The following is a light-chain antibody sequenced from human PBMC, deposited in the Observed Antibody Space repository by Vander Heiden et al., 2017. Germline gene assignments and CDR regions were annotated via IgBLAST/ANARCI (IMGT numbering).Light chain of an antibody. CDR3: QSYDSSLSGSV. CDR2: GDS. J-gene: IGLJ2*01. Sequence: QSVLTQQPSVSGAPGQRVTISCTGSSSNIGAGYDVHWYQHLPGTASNLLIFGDSNRPSAVPALFSGSKSGTSASLAITGLQAEDEADYYCQSYDSSLSGSVFGGGTKLTVL. CDR1: SSNIGAGYD. V-gene: IGLV1-40*01.